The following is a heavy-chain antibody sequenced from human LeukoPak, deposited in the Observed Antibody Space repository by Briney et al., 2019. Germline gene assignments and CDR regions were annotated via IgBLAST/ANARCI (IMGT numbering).Heavy chain of an antibody. CDR3: AREVRGVIMYIDY. D-gene: IGHD3-10*01. CDR2: IWYDGSNK. J-gene: IGHJ4*02. CDR1: GFTFSSYG. V-gene: IGHV3-33*01. Sequence: GGSLRLSCAASGFTFSSYGMHWVRQAPGEGLEWVAVIWYDGSNKYYADSVKGRFTISRDNSKNTLYLQMNSLRAEDTAVYYCAREVRGVIMYIDYWGQGTLVTVSS.